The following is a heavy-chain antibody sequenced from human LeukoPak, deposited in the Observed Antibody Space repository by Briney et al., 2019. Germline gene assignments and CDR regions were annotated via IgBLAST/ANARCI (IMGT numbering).Heavy chain of an antibody. CDR2: IIPILGIA. D-gene: IGHD5-12*01. V-gene: IGHV1-69*04. CDR1: GGTFSSYA. Sequence: SVKVSCKASGGTFSSYAISWVRQAPGQGLEWMGRIIPILGIANYAQKFQGRVTITADKSTSTAYMELSSLRSEDTAVYYCARDPSGYSGYDLADFDYWGQGTLVTVSS. CDR3: ARDPSGYSGYDLADFDY. J-gene: IGHJ4*02.